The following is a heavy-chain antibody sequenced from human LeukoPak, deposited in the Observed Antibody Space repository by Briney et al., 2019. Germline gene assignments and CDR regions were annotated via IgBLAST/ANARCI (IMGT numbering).Heavy chain of an antibody. Sequence: ASVKVSCKASGYTFTSYYMHWVRQAPGQGLEWMGIINPSGGSTSYAQKFQGRVTMTRDRSTSTVYMELSSLRSEDTAVYYCARGTTYYYDSSGYYLGTPVGYWGQGTLVTVSS. J-gene: IGHJ4*02. CDR1: GYTFTSYY. CDR2: INPSGGST. CDR3: ARGTTYYYDSSGYYLGTPVGY. V-gene: IGHV1-46*01. D-gene: IGHD3-22*01.